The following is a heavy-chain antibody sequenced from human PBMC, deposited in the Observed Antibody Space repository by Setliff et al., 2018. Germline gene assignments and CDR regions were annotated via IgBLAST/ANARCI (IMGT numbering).Heavy chain of an antibody. Sequence: PSETLSLTCTVSGGSISSNTYYWSWIRQHPGKGLEWIGYISYSGSTYYNPSLKSRVSISIDTSKNQFSLNLSSVTAADTAVYYCARVATAMLDAFDIWGQGTMVTVS. CDR1: GGSISSNTYY. V-gene: IGHV4-31*03. J-gene: IGHJ3*02. D-gene: IGHD5-18*01. CDR2: ISYSGST. CDR3: ARVATAMLDAFDI.